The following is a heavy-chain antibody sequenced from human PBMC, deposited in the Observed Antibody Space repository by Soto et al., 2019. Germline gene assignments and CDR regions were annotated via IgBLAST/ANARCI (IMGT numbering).Heavy chain of an antibody. J-gene: IGHJ5*02. V-gene: IGHV1-18*01. D-gene: IGHD3-22*01. CDR2: ISVYNGNT. CDR1: GYTFSTYG. Sequence: ASVKVSCKASGYTFSTYGISWVRQAPGQGLEWMGWISVYNGNTKYAQKLQGRVTMTADTSTSTAYMELRSLRSDDTAVYYCARDYYDSSGYYPWFDPWGQGTLVTVSS. CDR3: ARDYYDSSGYYPWFDP.